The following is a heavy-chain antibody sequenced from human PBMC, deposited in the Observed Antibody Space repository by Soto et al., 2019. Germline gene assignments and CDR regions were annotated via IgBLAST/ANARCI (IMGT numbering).Heavy chain of an antibody. J-gene: IGHJ2*01. CDR1: GFTFSTYA. CDR2: ISGSDDST. D-gene: IGHD2-15*01. Sequence: EAQVLESGGGLVQPGGSLRLSCAASGFTFSTYAMNWVRQAPGKGLEWVSGISGSDDSTYYADSVKGRFTISRDNSKDTLYLQMDSLRAEDTALYYCAKDRGYCSGISCSYYYFDVWGRGTLVTVSS. CDR3: AKDRGYCSGISCSYYYFDV. V-gene: IGHV3-23*01.